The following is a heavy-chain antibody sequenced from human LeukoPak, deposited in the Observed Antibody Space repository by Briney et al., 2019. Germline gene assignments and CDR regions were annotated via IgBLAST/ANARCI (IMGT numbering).Heavy chain of an antibody. D-gene: IGHD6-19*01. J-gene: IGHJ4*02. V-gene: IGHV3-30*02. CDR2: IRYDGSNK. CDR3: AKDLIAVAGPFDY. CDR1: GFTFSSYG. Sequence: GGSLRLSCAASGFTFSSYGMHWVRQAPGKGLEWVAFIRYDGSNKYYADSVKGRFTISRDNSKNTLYLQMNSLRAEDTAVYYCAKDLIAVAGPFDYWGQGTLVTVSS.